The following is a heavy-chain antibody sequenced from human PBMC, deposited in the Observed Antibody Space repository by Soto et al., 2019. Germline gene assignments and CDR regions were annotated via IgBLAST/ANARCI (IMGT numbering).Heavy chain of an antibody. CDR3: AREGFDPRPDY. J-gene: IGHJ4*02. CDR2: MFASGSS. V-gene: IGHV4-4*02. CDR1: GDSISSPNW. Sequence: QVQLQESGPGLVKPSETLSLTCAVSGDSISSPNWWSWYRQSPGKGLELIGEMFASGSSNYNPSLDGRVPLSLDPSKHLFSLKLTSLPAADTAIYYSAREGFDPRPDYWGQGTPVSASS.